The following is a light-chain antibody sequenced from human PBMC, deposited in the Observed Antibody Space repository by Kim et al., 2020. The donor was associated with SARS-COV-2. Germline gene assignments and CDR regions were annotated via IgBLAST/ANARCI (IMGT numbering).Light chain of an antibody. Sequence: ALGPTVRITCQGYSLRSYYASWYQQKPGQAPVLVIYGKNNRPSGIPDRFSGSSSGNTASLTITGAQAEDEADYYCNSRDSSGNHWVFGGGTQLTVL. CDR3: NSRDSSGNHWV. CDR2: GKN. CDR1: SLRSYY. J-gene: IGLJ3*02. V-gene: IGLV3-19*01.